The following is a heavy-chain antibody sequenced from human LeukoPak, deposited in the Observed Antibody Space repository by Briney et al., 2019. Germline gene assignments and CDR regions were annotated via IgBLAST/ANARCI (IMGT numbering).Heavy chain of an antibody. J-gene: IGHJ4*02. Sequence: GGSLRLSCAASGFTFSSYGMHWVRQAPGKGLEWVAVISYDGSNKYYADSVKGRFTISRDNSKNTLYLQMNSLRDEDTAVYYCVQWSGGYSYRFDYWGQGTLVTVSS. V-gene: IGHV3-30*03. D-gene: IGHD5-18*01. CDR1: GFTFSSYG. CDR3: VQWSGGYSYRFDY. CDR2: ISYDGSNK.